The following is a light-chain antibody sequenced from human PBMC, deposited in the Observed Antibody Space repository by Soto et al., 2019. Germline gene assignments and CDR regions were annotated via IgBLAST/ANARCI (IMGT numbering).Light chain of an antibody. CDR1: SSDVGGYNF. J-gene: IGLJ2*01. V-gene: IGLV2-14*03. CDR3: SSYTSNNTRV. Sequence: QSALTQPASVSGSPGQSIAISCTGTSSDVGGYNFVSWYQQHPGKAPKLMICDVTNRPSGVSNRFSGSKSGNTASLTISGLQAEDEAYYYCSSYTSNNTRVFGGGTKVTVL. CDR2: DVT.